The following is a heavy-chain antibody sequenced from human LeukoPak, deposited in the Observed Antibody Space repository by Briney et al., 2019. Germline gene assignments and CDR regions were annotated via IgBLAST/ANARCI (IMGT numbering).Heavy chain of an antibody. J-gene: IGHJ4*02. V-gene: IGHV3-13*01. CDR1: GFTLSSYD. D-gene: IGHD5-18*01. CDR3: AKNIRGYSYGYFDY. CDR2: IATAGDT. Sequence: GGSLRLSCAASGFTLSSYDIHWVRQPTGKGLEWVSAIATAGDTFYSASVKGRFTISRENARNTLYLQMNSLRAEDTAVYYCAKNIRGYSYGYFDYWGQGTLVTVSS.